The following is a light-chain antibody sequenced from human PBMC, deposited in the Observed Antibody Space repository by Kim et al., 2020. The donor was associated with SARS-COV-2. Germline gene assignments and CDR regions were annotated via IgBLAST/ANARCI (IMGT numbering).Light chain of an antibody. CDR2: GKN. CDR1: SLRSYY. J-gene: IGLJ2*01. V-gene: IGLV3-19*01. CDR3: NSRDSSGNHPV. Sequence: LGQTVRITCQGDSLRSYYASWYQQKPGQAPVLVIYGKNNRPSGIPDRFSGSSSGNTASLTITGAQAEDEADYYCNSRDSSGNHPVFGGGTQLTVL.